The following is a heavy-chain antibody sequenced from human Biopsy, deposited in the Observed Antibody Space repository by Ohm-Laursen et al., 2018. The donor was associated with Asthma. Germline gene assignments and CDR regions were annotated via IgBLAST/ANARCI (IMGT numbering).Heavy chain of an antibody. CDR2: ISYDGSTK. J-gene: IGHJ6*02. CDR1: GYTFSDYG. Sequence: SLRLSCAASGYTFSDYGMSWVRQAPGKGLEWVAVISYDGSTKYSADSVKGRFIVSRDISKNILSLQMNSLRPEDTAVYYCARDVVWFREVGGMDVWGQGTTVTVSS. V-gene: IGHV3-30*03. D-gene: IGHD3-10*01. CDR3: ARDVVWFREVGGMDV.